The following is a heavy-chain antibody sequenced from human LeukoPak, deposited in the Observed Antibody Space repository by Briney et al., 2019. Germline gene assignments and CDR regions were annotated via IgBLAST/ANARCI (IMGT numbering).Heavy chain of an antibody. Sequence: PGGSLRLSCAASGFTFSSYGMSWVRQAPGKGLEWVSAISGSGGSTYYADSVKGRFTISRDNAKNSLYLQMNSLRAEDTAVYYCAKVSAAGPADYWGQGTLVTVSS. CDR3: AKVSAAGPADY. CDR1: GFTFSSYG. V-gene: IGHV3-23*01. CDR2: ISGSGGST. J-gene: IGHJ4*02. D-gene: IGHD6-13*01.